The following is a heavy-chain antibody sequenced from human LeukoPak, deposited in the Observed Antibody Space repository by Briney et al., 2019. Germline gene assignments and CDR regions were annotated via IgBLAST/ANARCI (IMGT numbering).Heavy chain of an antibody. D-gene: IGHD2-2*01. Sequence: ASVKVSCKASGYTFTSYYMHWVRQAPGQGLEWMGIINPSGGSTNYAQKFQGRVTITADESTSTAYMELSSLRSEDTAVYYCARGLYDPAAIPYYYYYYMDVWGKGTTVTISS. CDR1: GYTFTSYY. CDR3: ARGLYDPAAIPYYYYYYMDV. J-gene: IGHJ6*03. V-gene: IGHV1-46*01. CDR2: INPSGGST.